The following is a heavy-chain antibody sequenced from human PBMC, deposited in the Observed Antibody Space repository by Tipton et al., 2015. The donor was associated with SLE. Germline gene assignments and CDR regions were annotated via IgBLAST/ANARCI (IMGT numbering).Heavy chain of an antibody. V-gene: IGHV3-48*01. CDR2: ISSSGSTI. D-gene: IGHD6-19*01. CDR3: ARALYSSGWYLDY. J-gene: IGHJ4*02. Sequence: SLRLSCAASGFSFSNYALNWVRQAPGKGLEWVSYISSSGSTIYYADSVKGRFTISRDNSKNTLYLQMNSLRAEDTAVYYCARALYSSGWYLDYWGQGTLVTVSS. CDR1: GFSFSNYA.